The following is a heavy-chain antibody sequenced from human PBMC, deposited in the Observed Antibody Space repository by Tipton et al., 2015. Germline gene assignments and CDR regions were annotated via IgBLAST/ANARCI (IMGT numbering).Heavy chain of an antibody. D-gene: IGHD5-18*01. CDR1: GDLINTDY. Sequence: LSLTCDVSGDLINTDYWTWIRQPPGKGLECVSGISGSAGTTYYADAVKGRFTISRDNSRNTLYLQMNSLRAEDTALYYCAKVKTAMPRDAMDVWGQGTTVTVSS. CDR2: ISGSAGTT. CDR3: AKVKTAMPRDAMDV. J-gene: IGHJ6*02. V-gene: IGHV3-23*01.